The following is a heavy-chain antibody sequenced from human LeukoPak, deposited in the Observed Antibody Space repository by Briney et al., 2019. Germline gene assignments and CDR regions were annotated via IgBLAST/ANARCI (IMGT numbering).Heavy chain of an antibody. V-gene: IGHV4-34*01. D-gene: IGHD5-24*01. CDR3: ARGWNWLQPFDY. CDR2: INHSGST. Sequence: SETLSLTCAVYGGSFSGYYWSWIRQPPGKGLEWIGEINHSGSTNYNPSLKSRVTISVDTSKNQFSLKLSSVTAADSAVYYCARGWNWLQPFDYWGQGTLVTVSS. J-gene: IGHJ4*02. CDR1: GGSFSGYY.